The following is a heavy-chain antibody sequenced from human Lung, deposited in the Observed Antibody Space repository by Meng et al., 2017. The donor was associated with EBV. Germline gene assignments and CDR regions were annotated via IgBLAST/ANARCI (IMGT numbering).Heavy chain of an antibody. Sequence: EQRVQPWSGLMKPGASLKVPCNASGYTFTSYAMNWVRQAPGQGLEGMGWINTNTGNPTYAQGFTGRFVFSLDTSVSTAYLQISSLKAEDTAVYYCARGDYYDSSGLDYWGQGTLVTVSS. V-gene: IGHV7-4-1*02. CDR2: INTNTGNP. CDR3: ARGDYYDSSGLDY. CDR1: GYTFTSYA. J-gene: IGHJ4*02. D-gene: IGHD3-22*01.